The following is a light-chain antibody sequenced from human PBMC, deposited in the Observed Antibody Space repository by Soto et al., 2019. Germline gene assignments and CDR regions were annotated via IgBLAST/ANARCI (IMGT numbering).Light chain of an antibody. CDR3: SSYTSSSTHVV. CDR1: SSDVGGYNY. J-gene: IGLJ2*01. CDR2: DVS. Sequence: QSVLTQPASVSGSPGQSITISCTGTSSDVGGYNYVSWYQQHPGKAPKLMIYDVSNRPSGVSNRFSGSKSGNTASLTISGLQAEDEADYYCSSYTSSSTHVVFGGCTQLTVL. V-gene: IGLV2-14*01.